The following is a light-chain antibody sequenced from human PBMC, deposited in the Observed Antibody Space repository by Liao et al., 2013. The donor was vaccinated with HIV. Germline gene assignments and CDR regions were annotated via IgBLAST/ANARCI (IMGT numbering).Light chain of an antibody. CDR2: NDN. J-gene: IGLJ3*02. CDR1: NIGSKT. V-gene: IGLV3-21*01. CDR3: QVWDSSSDSLV. Sequence: SYELTQPPSVSVAPGKTARITCGGINIGSKTVHWYQQRPGQAPVLVIYNDNDRPSGIPERFSGSNSGNTATLTISRVEAGDGADYYCQVWDSSSDSLVFGGGTKLTVL.